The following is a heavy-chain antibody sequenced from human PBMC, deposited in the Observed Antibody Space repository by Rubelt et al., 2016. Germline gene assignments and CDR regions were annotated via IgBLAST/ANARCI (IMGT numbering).Heavy chain of an antibody. CDR2: IIPLFGTA. J-gene: IGHJ4*02. V-gene: IGHV1-69*01. D-gene: IGHD2-8*01. CDR1: GGTFRSYA. Sequence: QVQLVQSGAEVKKPGSSVKVSCKASGGTFRSYAIRWVRQAPGQGLEWMGGIIPLFGTATYAQKFQGRVTIIAAESTSTSYMGLSSLRSEDTAVYYCARAQRIRLLMVYAPTFDYWGQGTLVTVSS. CDR3: ARAQRIRLLMVYAPTFDY.